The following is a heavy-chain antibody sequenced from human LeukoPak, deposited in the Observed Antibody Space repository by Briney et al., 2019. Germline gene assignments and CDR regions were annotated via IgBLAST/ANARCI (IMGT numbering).Heavy chain of an antibody. CDR3: AREGSSGHEDGY. CDR2: IYYSGST. J-gene: IGHJ4*02. Sequence: SETLSLTCTVSGGSISSSSYYWGWIRQPPGKGLEWIGSIYYSGSTYYNPSLKSRVTISVDTSKNQFSLKLSSVTAADTAVYYCAREGSSGHEDGYWGQGTLVTVSS. D-gene: IGHD6-19*01. CDR1: GGSISSSSYY. V-gene: IGHV4-39*07.